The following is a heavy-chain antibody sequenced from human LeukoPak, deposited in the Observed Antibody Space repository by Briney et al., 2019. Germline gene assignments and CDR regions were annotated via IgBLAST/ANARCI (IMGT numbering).Heavy chain of an antibody. CDR1: GFTFSSYS. CDR2: ISSSSSYI. J-gene: IGHJ4*02. CDR3: ARVGVRRYYYDSSGSDY. V-gene: IGHV3-21*01. D-gene: IGHD3-22*01. Sequence: PGGSLRLSCAASGFTFSSYSMNWVRQAPGKGLEWVSSISSSSSYIYYADSVKGRLTISRDNAKNSLYLQMNSLRAEDTAVYYCARVGVRRYYYDSSGSDYWGQGTLVTVSS.